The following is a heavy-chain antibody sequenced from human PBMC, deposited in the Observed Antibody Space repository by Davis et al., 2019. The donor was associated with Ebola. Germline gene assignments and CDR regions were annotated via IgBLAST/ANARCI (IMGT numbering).Heavy chain of an antibody. D-gene: IGHD2-15*01. J-gene: IGHJ4*02. CDR1: GFTFSSYW. V-gene: IGHV3-74*01. CDR3: ARVSLLRSYYFDY. Sequence: GESLKISCAASGFTFSSYWMHWVRQAPGKGLVWVSRINSDGSSTSYADSVKGRFTISRDNAKNTLYLQMNSLRAEDTAVYYCARVSLLRSYYFDYWGQGTLVTVSS. CDR2: INSDGSST.